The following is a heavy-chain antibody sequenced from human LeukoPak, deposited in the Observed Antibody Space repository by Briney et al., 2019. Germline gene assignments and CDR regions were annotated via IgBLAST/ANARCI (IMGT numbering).Heavy chain of an antibody. J-gene: IGHJ6*02. CDR1: GASINGYF. D-gene: IGHD1-26*01. CDR2: VSHTGAT. Sequence: SETLSLTCSVSGASINGYFWSWVRQTPEKGLEWIGYVSHTGATTSNPILKSRVSITIDTSKSQISLTMTSVTAADSALYYCARDRRGSFYTFDLWGPGTTVSVS. V-gene: IGHV4-59*01. CDR3: ARDRRGSFYTFDL.